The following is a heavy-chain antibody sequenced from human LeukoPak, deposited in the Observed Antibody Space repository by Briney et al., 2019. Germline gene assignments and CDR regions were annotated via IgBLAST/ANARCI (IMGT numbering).Heavy chain of an antibody. J-gene: IGHJ6*03. D-gene: IGHD4/OR15-4a*01. CDR3: ARRKGAYSYYYYYMDV. Sequence: SETLSLTCTVSGGSISSSSYYWGWIRQPPGKGLEWIGSIYYSGSTYYNPFLKSRVTISVDTSKNQFSLKLSSVTAADTAVYYCARRKGAYSYYYYYMDVWGKGTPVTVSS. CDR1: GGSISSSSYY. CDR2: IYYSGST. V-gene: IGHV4-39*01.